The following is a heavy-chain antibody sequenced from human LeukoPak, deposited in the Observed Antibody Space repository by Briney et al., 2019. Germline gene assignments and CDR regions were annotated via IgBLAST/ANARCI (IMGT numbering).Heavy chain of an antibody. D-gene: IGHD3-22*01. CDR2: IYYSGST. CDR3: ARAWGYYDSSGYPNWFDL. Sequence: PSETLSLTCTVSGGSISSSSYYWGWIRQPPGKGLEWIGSIYYSGSTYYNPSLKSRVTISVDTSKNQFSLKLSSVTAADTAVYYCARAWGYYDSSGYPNWFDLWGQGTLVTVSS. V-gene: IGHV4-39*07. J-gene: IGHJ5*02. CDR1: GGSISSSSYY.